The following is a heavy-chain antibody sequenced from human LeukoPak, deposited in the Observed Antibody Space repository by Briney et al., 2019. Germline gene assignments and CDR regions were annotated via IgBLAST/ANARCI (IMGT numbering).Heavy chain of an antibody. Sequence: SVKVSCKASGGTFSSYAISWVRQAPGQGLEWMGRIIPILGIANYAQKFQGRVTITADKSTSTAYMELSSLRSEDTAVYYCARDLSTVTTYADYWGQGTLVTVSS. J-gene: IGHJ4*02. D-gene: IGHD4-17*01. CDR2: IIPILGIA. CDR3: ARDLSTVTTYADY. V-gene: IGHV1-69*04. CDR1: GGTFSSYA.